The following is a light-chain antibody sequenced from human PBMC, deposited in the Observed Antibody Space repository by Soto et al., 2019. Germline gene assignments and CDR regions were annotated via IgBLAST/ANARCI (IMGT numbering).Light chain of an antibody. CDR2: QAS. Sequence: DIQLTQSPSFLSASVGDRVTITCRASHDISTFLAWYQQKPGKAPKLLIYQASTLQSGVPSRFRGSGSGTEFTLTISGLLPEDFEAYHCQQLYTLPSTFGQGTRLEIK. J-gene: IGKJ5*01. CDR1: HDISTF. V-gene: IGKV1-9*01. CDR3: QQLYTLPST.